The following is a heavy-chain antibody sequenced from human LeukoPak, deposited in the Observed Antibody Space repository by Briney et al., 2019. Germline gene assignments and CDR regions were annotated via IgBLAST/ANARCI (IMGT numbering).Heavy chain of an antibody. D-gene: IGHD3-22*01. J-gene: IGHJ3*02. CDR2: ISSGSSFI. V-gene: IGHV3-21*01. Sequence: GGSLRLSCAASGFSFSTYGMNWVRQPPGKGLEWVSSISSGSSFIFYADSVKGRFTISRDNAKNSLYLQMNSLRAEDTAVYYCARVGYYYDSSGYQDTFDIWGQGTMVTVSS. CDR1: GFSFSTYG. CDR3: ARVGYYYDSSGYQDTFDI.